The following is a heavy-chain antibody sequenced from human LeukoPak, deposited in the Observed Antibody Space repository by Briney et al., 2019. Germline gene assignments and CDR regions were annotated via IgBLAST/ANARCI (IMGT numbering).Heavy chain of an antibody. CDR2: IGTSGSPI. Sequence: LSLTCAVYGGSFSDYYMSWIRQAPGKGLEWVSYIGTSGSPIYYADSVKGRFTISRDNAKNSLYLQMNSLRAEDTAVYYCAKWGRTYDILTGYSYWGQGTLVTVSS. J-gene: IGHJ4*02. D-gene: IGHD3-9*01. CDR1: GGSFSDYY. CDR3: AKWGRTYDILTGYSY. V-gene: IGHV3-11*01.